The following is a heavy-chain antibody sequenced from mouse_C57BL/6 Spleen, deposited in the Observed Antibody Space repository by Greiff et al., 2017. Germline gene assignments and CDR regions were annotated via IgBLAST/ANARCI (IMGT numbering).Heavy chain of an antibody. Sequence: QVQLQQPGAELVMPGASVKLSCKASGYTFTSYWMHWVKQRPGQGLEWIGEIDPSDSYTNYNQKFKGKSTLTVDKSSSTAYMQLSSLTSEDSAVYYCARVTGTGAMDYWGHGTSVTVSS. V-gene: IGHV1-69*01. CDR2: IDPSDSYT. CDR1: GYTFTSYW. J-gene: IGHJ4*01. CDR3: ARVTGTGAMDY. D-gene: IGHD4-1*01.